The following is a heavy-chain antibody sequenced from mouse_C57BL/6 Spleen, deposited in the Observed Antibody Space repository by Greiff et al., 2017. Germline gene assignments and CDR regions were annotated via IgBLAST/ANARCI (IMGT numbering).Heavy chain of an antibody. CDR3: ARSNYYGSNFDV. J-gene: IGHJ1*03. D-gene: IGHD1-1*01. Sequence: VQLKQPGAELVKPGASVKLSCKASGYTFTSYWMHWVKQRPGQGLEWIGMIHPNSGSTNYNEKFKSKATLTVDKSSSTAYMQLSSLTSEDSAVYYCARSNYYGSNFDVWGTGTTVTVSS. V-gene: IGHV1-64*01. CDR1: GYTFTSYW. CDR2: IHPNSGST.